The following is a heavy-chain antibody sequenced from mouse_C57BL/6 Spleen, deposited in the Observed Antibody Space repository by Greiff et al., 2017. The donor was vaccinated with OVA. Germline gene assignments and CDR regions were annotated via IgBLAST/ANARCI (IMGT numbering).Heavy chain of an antibody. D-gene: IGHD1-1*01. V-gene: IGHV1-7*01. J-gene: IGHJ1*03. Sequence: VQLQQSGAELAKPGASVKLSCKASGYTFTSYWMHWVKQRPGQGLEWIGYINPSSGYTKYNQKFKDKATLTADKSSSTAYMQLSSLTYEDSAVYYCAREYYGSSYVESDWYFDVWGTGTTVTVSS. CDR3: AREYYGSSYVESDWYFDV. CDR2: INPSSGYT. CDR1: GYTFTSYW.